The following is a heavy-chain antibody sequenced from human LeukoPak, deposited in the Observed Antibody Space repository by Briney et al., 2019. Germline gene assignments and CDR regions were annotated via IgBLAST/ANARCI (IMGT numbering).Heavy chain of an antibody. Sequence: PGGSLRLSCTASGFTLSTYTMNWARQAPGKGLEWVSYISSTSTTKYYVDSVKGRFTISRDNSKNSLDLQMNRLTAEDTAVYYCARDRSLVDGDYGVWFDAWGQGSLVTVSS. CDR1: GFTLSTYT. CDR2: ISSTSTTK. V-gene: IGHV3-48*04. D-gene: IGHD4-17*01. CDR3: ARDRSLVDGDYGVWFDA. J-gene: IGHJ5*02.